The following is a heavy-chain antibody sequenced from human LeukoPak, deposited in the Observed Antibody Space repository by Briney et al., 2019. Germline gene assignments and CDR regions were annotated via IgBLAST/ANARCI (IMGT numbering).Heavy chain of an antibody. CDR1: GFTFSSYS. V-gene: IGHV3-21*01. CDR3: ARTLGYYSRAFDY. D-gene: IGHD3-22*01. J-gene: IGHJ4*02. CDR2: ISSSSSYT. Sequence: GGSLRLSCAASGFTFSSYSMNWVRQAPGKGLEWVSSISSSSSYTYYADSVKGRFTISRDNSKNTLYLQMNSLRAEDTAVYYCARTLGYYSRAFDYWGQGTLVTVSS.